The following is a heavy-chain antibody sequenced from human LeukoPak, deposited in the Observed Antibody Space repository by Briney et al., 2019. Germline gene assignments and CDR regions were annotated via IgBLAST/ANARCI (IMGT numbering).Heavy chain of an antibody. J-gene: IGHJ4*02. D-gene: IGHD6-19*01. Sequence: GGSLRLSCAASGFTFSSYAMHWVRQAPGKGLEWVAVISYDGSNKYYADSVKGRFTISRDNSKNTLYLQMNSLRAEDTAVYYCAKGGYSSRVAYFDYWGQGTLVTVSS. CDR1: GFTFSSYA. CDR2: ISYDGSNK. V-gene: IGHV3-30-3*01. CDR3: AKGGYSSRVAYFDY.